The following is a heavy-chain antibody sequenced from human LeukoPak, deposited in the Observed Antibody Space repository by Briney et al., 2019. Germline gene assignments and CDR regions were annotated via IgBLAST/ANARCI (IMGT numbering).Heavy chain of an antibody. V-gene: IGHV4-59*11. Sequence: SETLSLTCTVSGGSISGHHWSWIRQPPGKGLEWIGYIYANNGGTDYNPSLKSRATISVDTSKNQFSLKLSSVTAADTAVYYCARARGGAVVEKFAFDIWGQGTMVTVSS. CDR1: GGSISGHH. CDR2: IYANNGGT. CDR3: ARARGGAVVEKFAFDI. D-gene: IGHD2-15*01. J-gene: IGHJ3*02.